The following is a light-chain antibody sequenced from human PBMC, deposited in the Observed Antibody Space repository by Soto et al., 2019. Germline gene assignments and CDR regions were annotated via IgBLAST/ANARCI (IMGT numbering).Light chain of an antibody. CDR3: SSYTSSITYV. Sequence: QSVLTQPASVSGSPGQSITISCTGTCSDIGDYNYVSWYQQRPEKAPELMIYGVNNRPPGVSNRFSGSKSGNTASLTISGLQAEDEADYYCSSYTSSITYVFGTGTKVTVL. J-gene: IGLJ1*01. V-gene: IGLV2-14*01. CDR1: CSDIGDYNY. CDR2: GVN.